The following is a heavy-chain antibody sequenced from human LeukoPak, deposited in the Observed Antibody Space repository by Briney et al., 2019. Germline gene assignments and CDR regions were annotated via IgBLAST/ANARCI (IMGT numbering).Heavy chain of an antibody. D-gene: IGHD6-19*01. CDR3: AGSSGWWAHDY. J-gene: IGHJ4*02. Sequence: AGGSLRLSCAASGLTFTNYGMTWLRQAPGKGLEWVSSISGSGSDTYYADSVKGRFTISRDNSKNTLYVQMVSLRAEDTAIYYCAGSSGWWAHDYWGQGTLVSVST. CDR2: ISGSGSDT. V-gene: IGHV3-23*01. CDR1: GLTFTNYG.